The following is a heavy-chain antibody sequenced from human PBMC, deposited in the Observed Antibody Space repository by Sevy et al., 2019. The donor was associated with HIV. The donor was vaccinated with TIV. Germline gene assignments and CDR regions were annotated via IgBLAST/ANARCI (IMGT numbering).Heavy chain of an antibody. CDR1: GFTFSSYD. Sequence: GGSLRLSRAASGFTFSSYDMHWVRQATGKGLEWVSAIGTAGDTYYPGSVKGRFTISRENAKNSLYLQMNSLRAGDTAVYYCAREGMSGGYSYGYYYYGMDVWGQGTTVTVSS. CDR2: IGTAGDT. V-gene: IGHV3-13*01. D-gene: IGHD5-18*01. CDR3: AREGMSGGYSYGYYYYGMDV. J-gene: IGHJ6*02.